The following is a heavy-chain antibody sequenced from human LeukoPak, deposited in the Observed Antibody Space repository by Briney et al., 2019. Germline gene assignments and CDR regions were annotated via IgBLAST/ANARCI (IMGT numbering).Heavy chain of an antibody. CDR2: IYYSGST. CDR1: GGSISSSSYY. V-gene: IGHV4-39*01. J-gene: IGHJ4*02. CDR3: ARHEGGRHAFDY. D-gene: IGHD2-15*01. Sequence: SETLSLTCTVSGGSISSSSYYWGWIRQPPGKGLEWIGSIYYSGSTYYNPSLKSRVTISVDTYNNQFSLKLSSVTAADTAVYYCARHEGGRHAFDYWGQGPLVRVP.